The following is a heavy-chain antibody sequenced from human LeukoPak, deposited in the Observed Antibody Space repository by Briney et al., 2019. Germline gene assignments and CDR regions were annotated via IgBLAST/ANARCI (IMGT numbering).Heavy chain of an antibody. D-gene: IGHD3-16*02. CDR2: IWYDGSNK. V-gene: IGHV3-33*01. CDR3: VVIPNNDAFDI. Sequence: GRSLRLSCAASGFTFSSYGMHWVRQAPGKGLEWVAVIWYDGSNKYYADSVKGRFTISRDNSKNTLYLQMNSLRAEDTAVYYCVVIPNNDAFDIWGQGTMVTVSS. J-gene: IGHJ3*02. CDR1: GFTFSSYG.